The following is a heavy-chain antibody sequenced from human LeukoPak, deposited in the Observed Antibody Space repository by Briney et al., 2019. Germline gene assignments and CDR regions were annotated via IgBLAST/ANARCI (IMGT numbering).Heavy chain of an antibody. CDR1: GFTFSDHY. CDR3: TTDFSYYYDSSGYSADY. D-gene: IGHD3-22*01. J-gene: IGHJ4*02. V-gene: IGHV3-72*01. CDR2: TRNKANSYTT. Sequence: PGGSLRLSCAASGFTFSDHYMDWVRQAPGKGLEWVGRTRNKANSYTTEYAASVKGRFTISRDDSKNSLYLQMNSLKTEDTAVYYCTTDFSYYYDSSGYSADYWGQGTLVTVSS.